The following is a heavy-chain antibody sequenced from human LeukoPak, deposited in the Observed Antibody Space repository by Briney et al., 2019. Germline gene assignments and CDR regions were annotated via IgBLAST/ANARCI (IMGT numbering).Heavy chain of an antibody. D-gene: IGHD6-13*01. CDR3: AKEFVSRSSLSLDD. J-gene: IGHJ4*02. CDR1: GFTFTTYG. V-gene: IGHV3-23*01. CDR2: ISGSGSHT. Sequence: PGGSLRLSCAASGFTFTTYGMNWVRQAPGKGLEWVSSISGSGSHTYYADSVKGRLTTSRDNSKNMLYLQMNSLRVEDTAVYYCAKEFVSRSSLSLDDWGQGTLATVSS.